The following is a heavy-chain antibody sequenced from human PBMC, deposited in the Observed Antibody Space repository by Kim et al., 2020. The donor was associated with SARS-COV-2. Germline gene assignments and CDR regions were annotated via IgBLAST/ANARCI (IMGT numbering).Heavy chain of an antibody. V-gene: IGHV3-21*01. J-gene: IGHJ6*02. D-gene: IGHD2-2*01. Sequence: DSVKGRFTISRDNAKNSLYLQMNSLRAEDTAVYYCARARVVPALKGMDVWGQGTTVTVSS. CDR3: ARARVVPALKGMDV.